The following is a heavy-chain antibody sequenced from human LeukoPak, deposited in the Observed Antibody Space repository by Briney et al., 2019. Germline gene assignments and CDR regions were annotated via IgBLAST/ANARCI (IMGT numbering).Heavy chain of an antibody. CDR1: GGTFSSYA. V-gene: IGHV1-69*05. CDR3: AGKYSSSWYGLDY. J-gene: IGHJ4*02. CDR2: IIPIFGTA. Sequence: SVKVSCKASGGTFSSYAISWVRQAPGQGLEWMGRIIPIFGTANYEQKFQGRVTITTDESTSTAYMELSSLRSEDTAVYYCAGKYSSSWYGLDYWGQGTLVTVSS. D-gene: IGHD6-13*01.